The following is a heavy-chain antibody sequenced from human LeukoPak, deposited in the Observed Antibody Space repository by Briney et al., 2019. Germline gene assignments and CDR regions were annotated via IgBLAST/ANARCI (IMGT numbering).Heavy chain of an antibody. CDR3: AKDSTISGVDYFDY. V-gene: IGHV3-23*01. D-gene: IGHD3-3*01. J-gene: IGHJ4*02. Sequence: GGSLRLSCAASGFTFSSSAMNWVRQAPGKGLEWVSAVSGSGGSTYYADSVKGRFTISRDNSNNTLYLQMNSLRAEDTAIYYCAKDSTISGVDYFDYWGQGTLVTVSS. CDR2: VSGSGGST. CDR1: GFTFSSSA.